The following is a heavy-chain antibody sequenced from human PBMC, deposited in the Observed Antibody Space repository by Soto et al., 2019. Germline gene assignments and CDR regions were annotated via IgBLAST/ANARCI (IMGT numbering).Heavy chain of an antibody. D-gene: IGHD3-22*01. V-gene: IGHV1-18*01. CDR1: GYTFTSYG. J-gene: IGHJ4*02. CDR3: ARDHTHYYDRSGYLRLQGVCGVDY. Sequence: QVQLVQSGAEVKKPGASVKVSCKASGYTFTSYGISWVRQAPGQGLEWMGWISAYNGNTNYAQKLQGRVTMTTDTHTSIAYTEPRRLISDDTAVYYCARDHTHYYDRSGYLRLQGVCGVDYWGQGSLVTVSS. CDR2: ISAYNGNT.